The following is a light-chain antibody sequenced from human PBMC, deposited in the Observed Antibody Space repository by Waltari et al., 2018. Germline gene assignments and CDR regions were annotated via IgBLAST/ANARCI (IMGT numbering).Light chain of an antibody. J-gene: IGKJ1*01. V-gene: IGKV3-11*01. Sequence: IVLTQSPATLSLSPGERATLSCRASPRVRTNLAWYQQKPGQAPRLLIYDASHRATGIPARFSGSGSGTDFTLTISTLEAEDFAVYYCQQRTNWPPWAFGQGTKVEI. CDR3: QQRTNWPPWA. CDR2: DAS. CDR1: PRVRTN.